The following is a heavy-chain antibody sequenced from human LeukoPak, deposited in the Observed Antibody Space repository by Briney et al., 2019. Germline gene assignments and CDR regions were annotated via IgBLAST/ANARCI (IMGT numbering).Heavy chain of an antibody. J-gene: IGHJ4*02. CDR3: ARARYFDWSHRSAFDY. D-gene: IGHD3-9*01. CDR2: IYHSGST. Sequence: PSQTLSLTCAVSGGSISSGGYSWSWIRQPPGKGLEWIGYIYHSGSTYYNPSLKSRVTISVDTSKNQFSLKLSSVTAADTAVYYCARARYFDWSHRSAFDYWGQGTLVTVSS. CDR1: GGSISSGGYS. V-gene: IGHV4-30-2*01.